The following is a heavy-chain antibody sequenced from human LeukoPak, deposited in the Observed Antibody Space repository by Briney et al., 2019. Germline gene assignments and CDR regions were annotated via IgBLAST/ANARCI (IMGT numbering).Heavy chain of an antibody. D-gene: IGHD6-6*01. CDR3: AREGYRSSSKYYYYMVV. CDR2: VIPNLGRT. J-gene: IGHJ6*03. Sequence: SETVSCKSSGCSFSSYSNCWVRQAPAPGLEWAGVVIPNLGRTKYAQKFQGGVTINTDESTSTGYMEMRSLRSEDTGVCYCAREGYRSSSKYYYYMVVWGKGATVTVSS. V-gene: IGHV1-69*05. CDR1: GCSFSSYS.